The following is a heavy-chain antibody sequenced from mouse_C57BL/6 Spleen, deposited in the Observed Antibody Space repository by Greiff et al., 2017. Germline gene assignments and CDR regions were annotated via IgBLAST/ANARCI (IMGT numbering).Heavy chain of an antibody. CDR3: AGDGYYIYALDY. CDR2: ISSGSSTI. D-gene: IGHD2-3*01. V-gene: IGHV5-17*01. J-gene: IGHJ4*01. Sequence: EVKLVESGGGLVKPGGSLKLSCEASGFTFSDYGMNWVRQAPEKGLEWVAYISSGSSTIYYADTVKGRFTISRDNAKNTLFLQMTSLRSEDTAMYYCAGDGYYIYALDYWGQGTSVTVSS. CDR1: GFTFSDYG.